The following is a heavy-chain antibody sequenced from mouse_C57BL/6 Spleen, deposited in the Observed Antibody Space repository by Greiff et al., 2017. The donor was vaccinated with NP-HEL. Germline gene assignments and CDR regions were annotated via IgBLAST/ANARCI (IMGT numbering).Heavy chain of an antibody. CDR3: ARKRGMVTYAMDY. CDR2: IWSGGST. D-gene: IGHD2-2*01. Sequence: VQGVESGPGLVQPSQSLSITCTVSGFSLTSYGVHWVRQSPGKGLEWLGVIWSGGSTDYNAAFISRLSISKDNSKSQVFFKMNSLQADDTAIYYCARKRGMVTYAMDYWGQGTSVTVSS. CDR1: GFSLTSYG. J-gene: IGHJ4*01. V-gene: IGHV2-2*01.